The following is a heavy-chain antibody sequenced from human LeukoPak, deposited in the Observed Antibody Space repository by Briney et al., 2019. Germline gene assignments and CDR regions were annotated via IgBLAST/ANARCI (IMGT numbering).Heavy chain of an antibody. CDR2: INPNSGGT. J-gene: IGHJ3*02. V-gene: IGHV1-2*02. D-gene: IGHD3-22*01. Sequence: ASVKVSCKASGYTFTGYYMHWVRQAPGQGLEWMGWINPNSGGTNYAQKLQGRVTMTTDTSTSTAYMELRSLRSDDTAVYYCARESDSSGYLPDAFDIWGQGTMVTVSS. CDR3: ARESDSSGYLPDAFDI. CDR1: GYTFTGYY.